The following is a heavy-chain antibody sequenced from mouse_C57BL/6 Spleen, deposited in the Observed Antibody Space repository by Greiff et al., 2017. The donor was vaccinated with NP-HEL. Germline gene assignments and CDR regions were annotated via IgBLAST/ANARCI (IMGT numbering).Heavy chain of an antibody. CDR3: ARAPDSSGYLDY. CDR2: INYDGSST. J-gene: IGHJ2*01. V-gene: IGHV5-16*01. D-gene: IGHD3-2*02. Sequence: EVKLMESEGGLVQPGSSMKLSCTASGFTFSDYYMAWVRQVPEKGLEWVANINYDGSSTYYLDSLKSRFIISRDNAKNILYLQMSSLKSEDTATYYCARAPDSSGYLDYWGQGTTLTVSS. CDR1: GFTFSDYY.